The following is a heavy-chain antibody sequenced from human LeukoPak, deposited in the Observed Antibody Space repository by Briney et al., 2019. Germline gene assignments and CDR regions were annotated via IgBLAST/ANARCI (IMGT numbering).Heavy chain of an antibody. D-gene: IGHD3-22*01. CDR1: GYTFTGYY. V-gene: IGHV1-46*01. Sequence: ASVKVSCKASGYTFTGYYMHWVRQAPRQGLEWMGIINPSGGSTSYAQKFQGRVTMTRDTSTSTVYMELSSLRSEDTAVYYCARERSYDSSGYPHFDAFDIWSQGTMVTVSS. J-gene: IGHJ3*02. CDR3: ARERSYDSSGYPHFDAFDI. CDR2: INPSGGST.